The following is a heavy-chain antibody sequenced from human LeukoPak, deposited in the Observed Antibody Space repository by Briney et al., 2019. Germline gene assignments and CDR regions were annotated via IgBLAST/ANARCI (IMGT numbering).Heavy chain of an antibody. D-gene: IGHD1-26*01. V-gene: IGHV4-4*07. J-gene: IGHJ4*02. Sequence: SETLSLTCTVSGGSITSYYWSSIRQPAGKGLEWIGRIYTSGSTNYNPSLKSRVTMSVDTSKNQFSLKLSSVTAADTAVYYCARDLTMSGDRFDYWGQGTLVTVSS. CDR2: IYTSGST. CDR3: ARDLTMSGDRFDY. CDR1: GGSITSYY.